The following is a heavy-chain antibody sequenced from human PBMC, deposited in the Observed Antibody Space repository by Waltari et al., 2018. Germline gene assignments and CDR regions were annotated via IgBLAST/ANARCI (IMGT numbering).Heavy chain of an antibody. D-gene: IGHD3-10*01. Sequence: QVQLQESGPGLVKPSQTLSLTCTVSGGSISSGSYYWSWIRQPAGKGLEWIGRIYTSGTTNYTPSLKSRFTIAVDTSKNQFSLKLSSVTAADTAVYYCAGFRWFGERGGGMDVWGQGTTVTVSS. CDR2: IYTSGTT. CDR1: GGSISSGSYY. CDR3: AGFRWFGERGGGMDV. V-gene: IGHV4-61*02. J-gene: IGHJ6*02.